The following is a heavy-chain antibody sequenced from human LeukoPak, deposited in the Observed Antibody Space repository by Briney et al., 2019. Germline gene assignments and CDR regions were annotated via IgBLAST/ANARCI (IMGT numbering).Heavy chain of an antibody. CDR2: ISWNSGSI. CDR3: AKDNRAVAGTGGFDY. J-gene: IGHJ4*02. V-gene: IGHV3-9*03. D-gene: IGHD6-19*01. Sequence: PGGSLRLSCAASGFTFDDYAMHWVRQAPGKALEWVPGISWNSGSIGYADSVKGRFTISRDNAKNSLYLQMNSLRAQAMALYYCAKDNRAVAGTGGFDYWGQGTLVTVSS. CDR1: GFTFDDYA.